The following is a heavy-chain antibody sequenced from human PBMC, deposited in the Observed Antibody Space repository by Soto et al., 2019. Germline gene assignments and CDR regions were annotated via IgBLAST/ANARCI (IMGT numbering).Heavy chain of an antibody. CDR3: ATDLNWSGT. CDR2: ISIGSSSM. V-gene: IGHV3-48*04. J-gene: IGHJ3*01. Sequence: GSLRLSCEASGFTFRNYKMNWVRQAPGKGLEWVSQISIGSSSMDYADSVKGRFTISRDNAKNSLSLQMNSLRAEDTALYYCATDLNWSGTWGQGTMVTVSS. D-gene: IGHD3-3*01. CDR1: GFTFRNYK.